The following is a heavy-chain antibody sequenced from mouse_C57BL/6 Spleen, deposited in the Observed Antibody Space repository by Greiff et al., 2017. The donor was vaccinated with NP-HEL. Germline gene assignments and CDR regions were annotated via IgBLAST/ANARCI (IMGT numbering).Heavy chain of an antibody. CDR2: ISGGGGNT. Sequence: EVKLVESGGGLVKPGGSLKLSCAASGFTFSSYTMSWVRQTPEKRLEWVATISGGGGNTYYPDSVKGRFTISRDNAKNTLYLQMSSLRSEDTALYYCARTYYYAMDYWGQGTSVTVSS. V-gene: IGHV5-9*01. CDR3: ARTYYYAMDY. J-gene: IGHJ4*01. CDR1: GFTFSSYT.